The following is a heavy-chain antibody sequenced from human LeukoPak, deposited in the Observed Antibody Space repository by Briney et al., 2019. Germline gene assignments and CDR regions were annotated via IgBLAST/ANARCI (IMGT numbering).Heavy chain of an antibody. CDR2: IIPIFGTA. D-gene: IGHD6-19*01. CDR1: GGTFSSYA. V-gene: IGHV1-69*01. J-gene: IGHJ4*02. Sequence: ASVKVSCKASGGTFSSYAISWVRQAPGQGLEWMGGIIPIFGTANYAQKFQGRVTITADESTSTAYMELSSLRSEDTAVYYCASSSSGWYYFDYRGQGTLVTVSS. CDR3: ASSSSGWYYFDY.